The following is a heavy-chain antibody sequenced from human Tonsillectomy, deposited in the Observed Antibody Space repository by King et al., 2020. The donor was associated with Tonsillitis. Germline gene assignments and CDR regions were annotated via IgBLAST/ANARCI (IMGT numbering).Heavy chain of an antibody. CDR1: GYTFTGHY. V-gene: IGHV1-2*02. J-gene: IGHJ4*02. Sequence: QLVQSGGEVKKPGASVRVSCMTSGYTFTGHYLHWVRQAPGQGLEWMEWMNPDNGDTNDAQNFQGRVTMTGDTSISTAFMGLTRLRSDDTAVYYCARGGLPTFDYWGQGTPVTVSS. CDR2: MNPDNGDT. CDR3: ARGGLPTFDY.